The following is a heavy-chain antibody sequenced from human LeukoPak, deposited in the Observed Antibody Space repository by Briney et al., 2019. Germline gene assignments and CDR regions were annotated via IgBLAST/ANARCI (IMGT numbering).Heavy chain of an antibody. Sequence: GGSLRLSCAASGSTFDDHGMSWVRQVPGKGLEWVAGINWSGGSTGYADSVRGRFTISRDNAKNALFLQMNSLRAEDTALYYCAMGDSSGWYFDYWGQGTLVTVSS. D-gene: IGHD6-19*01. CDR2: INWSGGST. CDR3: AMGDSSGWYFDY. J-gene: IGHJ4*02. V-gene: IGHV3-20*04. CDR1: GSTFDDHG.